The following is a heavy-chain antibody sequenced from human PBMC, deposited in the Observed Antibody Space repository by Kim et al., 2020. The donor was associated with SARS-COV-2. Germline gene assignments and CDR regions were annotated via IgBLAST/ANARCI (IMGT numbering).Heavy chain of an antibody. D-gene: IGHD3-22*01. CDR3: ARITMIAGDAFDI. J-gene: IGHJ3*02. V-gene: IGHV3-23*01. Sequence: GGSLRLSCAASGFTFSSYAMSWVRQAQGKGLEWVSAISGSGGSTYYADSVKGRFTISRDNSKNTLYLQMNSLRAEDTAVYYCARITMIAGDAFDIWGQGTMVTVSS. CDR2: ISGSGGST. CDR1: GFTFSSYA.